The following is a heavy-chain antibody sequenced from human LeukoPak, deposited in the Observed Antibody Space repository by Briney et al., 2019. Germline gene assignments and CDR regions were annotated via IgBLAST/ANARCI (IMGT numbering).Heavy chain of an antibody. V-gene: IGHV1-46*01. CDR3: VRNLMQFTGLAY. Sequence: ASVKVSCKASGDTFSTSHMHWVRQAPGKGLEWMGKINPSGGSTTYAQQFRGRVSMTRDLSMSTVYVELSGLTFEDTAVYYCVRNLMQFTGLAYWGQGTLVTVSS. CDR1: GDTFSTSH. D-gene: IGHD2-8*02. J-gene: IGHJ4*02. CDR2: INPSGGST.